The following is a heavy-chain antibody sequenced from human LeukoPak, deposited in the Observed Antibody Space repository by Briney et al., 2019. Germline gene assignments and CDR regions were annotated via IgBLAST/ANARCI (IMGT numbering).Heavy chain of an antibody. V-gene: IGHV1-18*01. CDR2: ISAYNGNT. CDR1: GYMFTIYG. CDR3: ARGSKYYYDSSGYPY. Sequence: SVKVSCKASGYMFTIYGISWVRQAPGQGLEWMGWISAYNGNTNYAQKLQGRVTMTTDTSTSTAYMELRSLRSDDTAVYYCARGSKYYYDSSGYPYWGQGTLVTVSS. J-gene: IGHJ4*02. D-gene: IGHD3-22*01.